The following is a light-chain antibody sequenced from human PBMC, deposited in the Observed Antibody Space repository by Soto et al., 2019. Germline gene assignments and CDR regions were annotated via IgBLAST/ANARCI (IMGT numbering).Light chain of an antibody. V-gene: IGKV3-20*01. CDR2: GAS. J-gene: IGKJ5*01. CDR1: QSVSCSY. CDR3: QQYGSSPPIT. Sequence: EIVLTQSPGTLSLSPVERATLSGMASQSVSCSYLAWYQQKPGQAPRLLIYGASSRATGIPDRFSGSGSGTDFTLTISRLEPEDFAVYYCQQYGSSPPITFGQGTRLEIK.